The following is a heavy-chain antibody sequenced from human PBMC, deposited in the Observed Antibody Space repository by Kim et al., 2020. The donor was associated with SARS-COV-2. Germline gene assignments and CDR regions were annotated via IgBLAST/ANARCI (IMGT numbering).Heavy chain of an antibody. J-gene: IGHJ1*01. CDR1: GFTFNNYA. CDR3: AKDVYSGFGWVAEYFEH. D-gene: IGHD5-12*01. V-gene: IGHV3-23*01. CDR2: ISGSGDTT. Sequence: GGSLRLSCAASGFTFNNYAMTWVRQVPGKGLEWVSGISGSGDTTYYADPVKGRFTISRDNSKNMLYLQMNSLRVEDAALYYCAKDVYSGFGWVAEYFEHWGQGTLVTVS.